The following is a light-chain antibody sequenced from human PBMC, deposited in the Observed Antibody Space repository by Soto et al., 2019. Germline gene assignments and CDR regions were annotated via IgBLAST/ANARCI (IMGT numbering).Light chain of an antibody. CDR2: AAS. CDR3: QRSYIIPRT. J-gene: IGKJ1*01. CDR1: QNINAY. Sequence: DIQLTQSPSSLSASVGDGVTITCRSSQNINAYVNWYQQKSGKAPELLIYAASNLQSGVPPRFSGSGSGTEFALIITSLQPEDSATYYCQRSYIIPRTFGQGTKVEIK. V-gene: IGKV1-39*01.